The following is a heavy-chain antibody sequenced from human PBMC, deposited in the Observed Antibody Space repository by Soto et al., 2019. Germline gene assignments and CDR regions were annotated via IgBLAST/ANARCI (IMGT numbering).Heavy chain of an antibody. CDR3: AKEAPEVLWCGELSPHVYVYL. CDR2: IIPIFGTA. V-gene: IGHV1-69*13. CDR1: SGTFSSHS. J-gene: IGHJ2*01. D-gene: IGHD3-10*01. Sequence: PVKLSCKASSGTFSSHSISCVRQAPGQGLEWMGGIIPIFGTANYAQKFQGRVTITADESTSTAYMELSSLRSEDTAVYYCAKEAPEVLWCGELSPHVYVYLWGRGTLVTVSS.